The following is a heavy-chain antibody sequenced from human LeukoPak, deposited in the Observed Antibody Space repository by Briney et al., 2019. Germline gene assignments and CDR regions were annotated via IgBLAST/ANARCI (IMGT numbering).Heavy chain of an antibody. V-gene: IGHV3-74*03. D-gene: IGHD3-22*01. J-gene: IGHJ5*02. CDR3: AREDSGYWVLGNWFDP. CDR2: INNDGSYT. Sequence: GGSLRLSCAASGFTIGSYWMYWVRQAPGKGLVWVSRINNDGSYTTYADSVKGRFTISRDNSKNTLYLQMNSLRAEDTAVYYCAREDSGYWVLGNWFDPWGQGTLVTISS. CDR1: GFTIGSYW.